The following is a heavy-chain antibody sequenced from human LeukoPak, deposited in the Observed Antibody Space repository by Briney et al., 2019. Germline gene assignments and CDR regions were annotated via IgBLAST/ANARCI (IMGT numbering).Heavy chain of an antibody. CDR1: GGSFSGYY. J-gene: IGHJ4*02. D-gene: IGHD3-22*01. V-gene: IGHV4-34*01. CDR3: ARGVGYYYDSSDFDY. Sequence: SETLSLTCAVYGGSFSGYYWSWIRQPPGRGLEWIGEINHSESTNCNPSLKSRVTISVDTSKNQFSLKLSSVTAADTAVYYCARGVGYYYDSSDFDYWGQGTLVTVSS. CDR2: INHSEST.